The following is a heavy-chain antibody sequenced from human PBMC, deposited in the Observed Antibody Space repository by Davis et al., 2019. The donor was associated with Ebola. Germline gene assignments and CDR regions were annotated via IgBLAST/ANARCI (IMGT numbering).Heavy chain of an antibody. D-gene: IGHD2-2*01. Sequence: SETLSLTCAVYGGSFSGYYWSWIRQPPGKGLEWIGEINHSGSTNYNPSLKSRVTISVDTSKNQFSLKLSSVTAADTAVYYCARLSRYCSSTSCHRGVDYWGQGTLVTVSS. CDR2: INHSGST. J-gene: IGHJ4*02. CDR3: ARLSRYCSSTSCHRGVDY. CDR1: GGSFSGYY. V-gene: IGHV4-34*01.